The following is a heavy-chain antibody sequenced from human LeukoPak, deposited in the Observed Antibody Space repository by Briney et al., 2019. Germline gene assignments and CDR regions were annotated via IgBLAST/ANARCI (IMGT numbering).Heavy chain of an antibody. D-gene: IGHD4-23*01. Sequence: SVKVSCKTSGDTFSSYGISWVRQAPGQGLEWMGRIIPIVGSTNYAEKLQGRVTITADKSTSTVYMELSSPRSEDTAMYYCARHYGGLDDYWGQGTLIIVSS. CDR3: ARHYGGLDDY. CDR1: GDTFSSYG. CDR2: IIPIVGST. V-gene: IGHV1-69*04. J-gene: IGHJ4*02.